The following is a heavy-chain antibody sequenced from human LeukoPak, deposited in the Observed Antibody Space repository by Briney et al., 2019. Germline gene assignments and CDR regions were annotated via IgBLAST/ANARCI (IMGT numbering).Heavy chain of an antibody. J-gene: IGHJ4*02. CDR3: ARGVLARGSSGWYFDY. Sequence: GGSLRLSCAASRFTFSSYAMHWVRQAPGKGLEYVSAIGSNGGSTYYANSVKGRFTISRDNSKNTLYLQMGGLRAEDMAVYYCARGVLARGSSGWYFDYWGQGTLVTVSS. V-gene: IGHV3-64*01. CDR1: RFTFSSYA. D-gene: IGHD6-19*01. CDR2: IGSNGGST.